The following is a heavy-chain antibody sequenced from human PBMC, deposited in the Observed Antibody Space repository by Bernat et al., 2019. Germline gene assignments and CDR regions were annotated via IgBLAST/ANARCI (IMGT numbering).Heavy chain of an antibody. CDR2: ISSSGSTI. Sequence: EVQLVESGGGLVQPGGSLRLSCAASGFTFSSYEMNWVRQAPGKGLEWVSYISSSGSTIYYADSVKGRFTISRDNAKNSLYLQMNSLRAEDTAVYYCARDRIQLWVEFDYWGQGTLVTVSS. V-gene: IGHV3-48*03. D-gene: IGHD5-18*01. J-gene: IGHJ4*02. CDR3: ARDRIQLWVEFDY. CDR1: GFTFSSYE.